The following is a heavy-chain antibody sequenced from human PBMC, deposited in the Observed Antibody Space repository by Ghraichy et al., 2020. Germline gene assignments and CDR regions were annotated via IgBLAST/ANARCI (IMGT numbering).Heavy chain of an antibody. CDR3: ARIRKLWGSGSHLEDDYFDY. CDR2: IDWDDDK. CDR1: GFSLSTSGMC. D-gene: IGHD1-26*01. Sequence: SGPTLVKPTQTLTLTCTFSGFSLSTSGMCVSWIRQPPGKALEWLALIDWDDDKYYSTSLKTRLTISKDTSKNQVVLTMTNMDPVDTATYYCARIRKLWGSGSHLEDDYFDYWGQGTLVTVSS. V-gene: IGHV2-70*01. J-gene: IGHJ4*02.